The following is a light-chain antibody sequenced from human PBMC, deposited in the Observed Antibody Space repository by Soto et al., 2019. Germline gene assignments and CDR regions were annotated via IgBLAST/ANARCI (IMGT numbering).Light chain of an antibody. CDR2: KAS. V-gene: IGKV1-5*03. CDR3: QQYNSYSWT. CDR1: QSISSW. Sequence: DIQMTQSPSTLSASVGDRVTITCRASQSISSWLAWYQQKPGKAPKLLNYKASSLQSGVPSRFSGSGSGTELPLTISSLQPDDFATYYCQQYNSYSWTFGRGTKVEIK. J-gene: IGKJ1*01.